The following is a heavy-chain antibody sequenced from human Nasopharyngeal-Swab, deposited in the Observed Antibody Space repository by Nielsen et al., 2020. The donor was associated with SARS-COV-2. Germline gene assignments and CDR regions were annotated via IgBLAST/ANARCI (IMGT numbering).Heavy chain of an antibody. D-gene: IGHD1-7*01. CDR3: ARDLGDEPLELYIRYYYYGMDV. CDR2: ISSSSSTI. V-gene: IGHV3-48*04. Sequence: GGSLRLSCAASGFTFSSYSMNWVRQAPGKGLEWVSYISSSSSTIYYADSVKGRFTISRDNAKNSLYLQMNSPRAEDTAVYYCARDLGDEPLELYIRYYYYGMDVWGQGTTVTVSS. J-gene: IGHJ6*02. CDR1: GFTFSSYS.